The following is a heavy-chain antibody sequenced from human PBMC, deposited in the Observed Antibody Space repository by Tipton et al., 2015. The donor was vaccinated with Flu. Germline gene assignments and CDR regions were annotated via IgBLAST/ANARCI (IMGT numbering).Heavy chain of an antibody. J-gene: IGHJ6*02. Sequence: TLSLTCTVSGGSISSGSYYWSWIRQPAGKGLEWFGRVDSSGSTNKNPSLKSRVSISVDTSKNQVSLKLSSVTAADTAVYYCARDPYGDPTMGDTMDVWGQGTTVTVSS. CDR3: ARDPYGDPTMGDTMDV. V-gene: IGHV4-61*02. CDR2: VDSSGST. CDR1: GGSISSGSYY. D-gene: IGHD4-17*01.